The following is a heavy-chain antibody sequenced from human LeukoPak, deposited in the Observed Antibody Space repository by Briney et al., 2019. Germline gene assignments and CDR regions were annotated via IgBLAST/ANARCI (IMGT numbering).Heavy chain of an antibody. CDR2: ISAYNGNT. J-gene: IGHJ3*02. CDR1: GYTFTSYG. Sequence: AASVKASCKASGYTFTSYGISWVRQAPGQGLEWMGWISAYNGNTNYAQKLQGRVTMTTDTSTSTAYMELRSLRSDDTAVYYCARDSPGYYYDSSGYYASDAFDIWGQGTMVTVSS. V-gene: IGHV1-18*01. D-gene: IGHD3-22*01. CDR3: ARDSPGYYYDSSGYYASDAFDI.